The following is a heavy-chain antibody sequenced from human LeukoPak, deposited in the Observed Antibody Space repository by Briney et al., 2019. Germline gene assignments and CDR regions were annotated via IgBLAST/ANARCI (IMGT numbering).Heavy chain of an antibody. J-gene: IGHJ4*02. CDR2: ISSSSSTL. Sequence: GGSLRLSCAASGFTFSSYSMNWVRQAPGKGLEWVSYISSSSSTLYYADSVKGRFTISRDNAKNSLYLQMNSLRAEDTAVYYCARGSGSYLTPFDYWGQGTLVTVSS. V-gene: IGHV3-48*01. D-gene: IGHD1-26*01. CDR1: GFTFSSYS. CDR3: ARGSGSYLTPFDY.